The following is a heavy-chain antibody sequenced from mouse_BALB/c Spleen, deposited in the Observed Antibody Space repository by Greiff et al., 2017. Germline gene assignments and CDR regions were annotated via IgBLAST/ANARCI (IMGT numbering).Heavy chain of an antibody. J-gene: IGHJ4*01. CDR2: ISYDGSN. CDR1: GYSITSGYY. CDR3: AREGDYYGSSYVDYYAMDY. Sequence: DVKLQESGPGLVKPSQSLSLTCSVTGYSITSGYYWNWIRQFPGNKLEWMGYISYDGSNNYNPSLKNRISITRDTSKNQFFLKLNSVTTEDTATYYCAREGDYYGSSYVDYYAMDYWGQGTSVTVSS. V-gene: IGHV3-6*02. D-gene: IGHD1-1*01.